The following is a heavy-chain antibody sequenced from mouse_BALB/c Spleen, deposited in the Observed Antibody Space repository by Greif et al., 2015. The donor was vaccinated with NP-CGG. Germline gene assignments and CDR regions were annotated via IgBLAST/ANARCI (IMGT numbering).Heavy chain of an antibody. J-gene: IGHJ4*01. CDR3: ARMTGTEAMDY. CDR1: GYTFTDYY. D-gene: IGHD4-1*01. V-gene: IGHV1-84*02. CDR2: IYPGSGNT. Sequence: QVQLKQSGPELVKPGASVKISCKASGYTFTDYYINWVNQKPGQGLEWIGWIYPGSGNTKYNEKFKGKATLTVDTSSSTAYMQFSSLTSEDTAVYFCARMTGTEAMDYWGQGTSVTVSS.